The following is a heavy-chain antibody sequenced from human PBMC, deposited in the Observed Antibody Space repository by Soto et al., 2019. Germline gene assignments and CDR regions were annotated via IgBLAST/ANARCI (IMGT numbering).Heavy chain of an antibody. D-gene: IGHD2-8*01. CDR1: CGSVTSGNYY. CDR2: IFNSGNA. CDR3: SRDGSPNVTAGMRWLDP. V-gene: IGHV4-31*03. J-gene: IGHJ5*01. Sequence: SETLSLTCSVSCGSVTSGNYYWTWIRQRPGKGLEWIGHIFNSGNAYYNPSLKRRASISADTSKNQFSLRLTSVTAAHAAVYFCSRDGSPNVTAGMRWLDPRGQGTLGTVAS.